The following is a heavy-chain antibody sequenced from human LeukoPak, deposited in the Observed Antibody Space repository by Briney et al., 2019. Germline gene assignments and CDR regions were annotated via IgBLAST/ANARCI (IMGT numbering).Heavy chain of an antibody. J-gene: IGHJ4*02. V-gene: IGHV3-23*01. CDR1: GFTFSTYA. CDR2: LSGSGGST. Sequence: GGSLRLSRAASGFTFSTYAMSWVRQAPGEGLEWVSGLSGSGGSTWYADSVKGRFTISRDNSKNTVYLHMNSLRAEDTAVYYCAKFEGLCGSANTCYHFDCWGQGTLVTVSS. D-gene: IGHD2-2*01. CDR3: AKFEGLCGSANTCYHFDC.